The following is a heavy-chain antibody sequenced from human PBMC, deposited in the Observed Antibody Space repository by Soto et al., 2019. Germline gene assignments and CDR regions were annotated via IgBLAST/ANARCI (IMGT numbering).Heavy chain of an antibody. Sequence: GGSLRLSCEASGFTFSAFGMHWVRQAPGKGLEWVAIISYDGILKYYADSVKGRFTISRDNSKNTLYLQMNSLRAEDTAVYYCAKSVGAEFNLVPVGYWGQGTLVTVSS. CDR3: AKSVGAEFNLVPVGY. J-gene: IGHJ4*02. V-gene: IGHV3-30*18. CDR2: ISYDGILK. D-gene: IGHD1-26*01. CDR1: GFTFSAFG.